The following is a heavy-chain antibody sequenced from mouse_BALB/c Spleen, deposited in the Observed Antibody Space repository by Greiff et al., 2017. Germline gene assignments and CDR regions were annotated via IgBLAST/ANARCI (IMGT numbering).Heavy chain of an antibody. CDR1: GFNIKDTY. V-gene: IGHV14-3*02. J-gene: IGHJ4*01. CDR2: IDPANGNT. Sequence: EVQLQQSGAELVKPGASVKLSCTASGFNIKDTYMHWVKQRPEQGLEWIGRIDPANGNTKYDPKFQGKATITADTSSKTAYLKLSSLTSEDTDVYYSARSREAYAMDYWGQGTSVTVSS. CDR3: ARSREAYAMDY.